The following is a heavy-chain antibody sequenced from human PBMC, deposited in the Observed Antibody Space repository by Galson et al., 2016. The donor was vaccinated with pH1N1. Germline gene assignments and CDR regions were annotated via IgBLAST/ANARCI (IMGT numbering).Heavy chain of an antibody. J-gene: IGHJ3*02. CDR3: AGARESSGYYLGSDAFDI. D-gene: IGHD3-22*01. Sequence: SVKVSCKASGYTFTSDFMHWVRQAPGQGLEWMGMLNPTGGSRIYAQKFQGRVTMTRDTSTSTVYMELSSLRSEDTAVYYCAGARESSGYYLGSDAFDIWGQGTMVTVSS. CDR2: LNPTGGSR. CDR1: GYTFTSDF. V-gene: IGHV1-46*01.